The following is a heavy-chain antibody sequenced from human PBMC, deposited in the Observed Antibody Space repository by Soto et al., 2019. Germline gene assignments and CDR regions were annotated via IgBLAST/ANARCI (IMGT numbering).Heavy chain of an antibody. D-gene: IGHD3-16*02. V-gene: IGHV5-10-1*01. Sequence: PGESLKISCKGSGYSFTSYWISWVRQMPGKGLEWMGRIDPSDSYTNYSPSFQGHVTISADKSISTAYLQWSSLKASDTAMYYCAGDSPTVRYYCGMDVWGQGTKVAVSS. CDR1: GYSFTSYW. CDR3: AGDSPTVRYYCGMDV. J-gene: IGHJ6*02. CDR2: IDPSDSYT.